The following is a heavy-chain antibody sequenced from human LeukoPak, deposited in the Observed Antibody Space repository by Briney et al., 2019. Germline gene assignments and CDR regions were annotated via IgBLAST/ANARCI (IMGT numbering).Heavy chain of an antibody. J-gene: IGHJ5*02. CDR1: GGSISSGDYD. V-gene: IGHV4-30-4*01. CDR2: MYYSGST. CDR3: ARPYYYDSRIDP. Sequence: HPSESLSLTWTVSGGSISSGDYDWSWIRQPPGKGLEGIAFMYYSGSTYYTPSLKSRVTMSADTSKNQLALKLTSVTAADTAVYYCARPYYYDSRIDPWGQGILVTVSS. D-gene: IGHD3-22*01.